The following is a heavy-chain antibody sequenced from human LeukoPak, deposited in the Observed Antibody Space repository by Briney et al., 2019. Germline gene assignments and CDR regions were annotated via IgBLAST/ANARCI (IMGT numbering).Heavy chain of an antibody. CDR1: GGSFSGYY. CDR2: INHSGST. J-gene: IGHJ4*02. CDR3: ARRRSYYDSSGPRGYFDY. D-gene: IGHD3-22*01. Sequence: SETLSLTCAVYGGSFSGYYWSWIRQPPGKGLEWIGEINHSGSTNYNPSLKSRVTISVDTSKNQFSLKLSSVTAADTAVYYCARRRSYYDSSGPRGYFDYWGQGTLVTVSS. V-gene: IGHV4-34*01.